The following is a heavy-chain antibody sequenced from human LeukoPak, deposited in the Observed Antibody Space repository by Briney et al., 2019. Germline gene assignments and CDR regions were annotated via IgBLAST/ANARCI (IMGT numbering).Heavy chain of an antibody. CDR1: GGSFSTYY. V-gene: IGHV4-59*01. J-gene: IGHJ4*02. CDR2: IYYSGST. Sequence: SETLSLTCTVSGGSFSTYYWSWIRQPPGQGLEWIGYIYYSGSTDYNPSLKSRVTMSLDTSKNQFSLNLSSVTAADTAVYYCTRAVITFGAAVAKGFDYWGQGTLVTVSS. CDR3: TRAVITFGAAVAKGFDY. D-gene: IGHD3-16*01.